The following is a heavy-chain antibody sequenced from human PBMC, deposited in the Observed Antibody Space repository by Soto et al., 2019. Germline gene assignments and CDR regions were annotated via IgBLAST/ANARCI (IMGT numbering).Heavy chain of an antibody. CDR2: IYYSGST. CDR1: GGSISSSSFH. J-gene: IGHJ5*02. Sequence: SETLSLTCTVSGGSISSSSFHWGWIRQPPGKGLEWIGSIYYSGSTYYSPSLKSRVTRSVDTSKNQFSLKLSSVTAADTAVYYCARRERAAGTDWWFDPWGQGTLVTSPQ. D-gene: IGHD6-13*01. V-gene: IGHV4-39*01. CDR3: ARRERAAGTDWWFDP.